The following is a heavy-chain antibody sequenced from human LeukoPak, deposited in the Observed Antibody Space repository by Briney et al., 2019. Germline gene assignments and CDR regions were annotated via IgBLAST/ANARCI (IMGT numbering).Heavy chain of an antibody. J-gene: IGHJ4*02. CDR2: INHSGST. D-gene: IGHD5-18*01. CDR1: GGSFSGYY. V-gene: IGHV4-34*01. CDR3: AREGRGYSYGLDY. Sequence: SETLSLTCAVYGGSFSGYYWSWIRQPPGKGLEWIGEINHSGSTNYNPSLKSRVTISVDTSKNQFSLKLSSVTAADTAVYYCAREGRGYSYGLDYWGQGTLVNVSS.